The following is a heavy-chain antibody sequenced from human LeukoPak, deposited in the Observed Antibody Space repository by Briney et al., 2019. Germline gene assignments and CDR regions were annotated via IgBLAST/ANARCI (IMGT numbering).Heavy chain of an antibody. V-gene: IGHV3-9*03. CDR1: GFTFDDYA. J-gene: IGHJ3*02. CDR2: ISWNSGSI. CDR3: AKDRAIFGVGGAFDI. D-gene: IGHD3-3*01. Sequence: GRSLRLSCAASGFTFDDYAMHWVRQAPGKGLEWVSSISWNSGSIGYADSVKGRFTISRDNAKNSLYLQMNSLGAEDMALYYCAKDRAIFGVGGAFDIWGQGTMVTASS.